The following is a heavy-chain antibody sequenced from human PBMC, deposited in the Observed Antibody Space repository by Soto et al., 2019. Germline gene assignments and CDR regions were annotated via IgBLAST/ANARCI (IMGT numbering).Heavy chain of an antibody. CDR1: GGSISSGGYY. CDR3: AREYDYGDRSGFEY. CDR2: IYYSGST. V-gene: IGHV4-31*03. D-gene: IGHD4-17*01. Sequence: QVQLQESGPGLVKLSQTLSLTCTVSGGSISSGGYYWSWIRQHPGKGLEWIGYIYYSGSTYYNPYLKSRVTISVDTSKNQFSLKLSSVTAADTAVYYCAREYDYGDRSGFEYWGQGTLVTVSS. J-gene: IGHJ4*02.